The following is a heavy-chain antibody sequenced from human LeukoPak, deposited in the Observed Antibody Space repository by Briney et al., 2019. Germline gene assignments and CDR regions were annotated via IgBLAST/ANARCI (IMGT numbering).Heavy chain of an antibody. CDR1: GYSISSGYY. Sequence: SETLSLTCTVCGYSISSGYYWGWIRQPPGKGLEWIGSIYHSGSTYYNPSLKSRVTISVDTSKNQFSLKLSSVTAADTALYYCASHIEYSSSPGYWGQGTLVTVSS. V-gene: IGHV4-38-2*02. D-gene: IGHD6-6*01. CDR2: IYHSGST. CDR3: ASHIEYSSSPGY. J-gene: IGHJ4*02.